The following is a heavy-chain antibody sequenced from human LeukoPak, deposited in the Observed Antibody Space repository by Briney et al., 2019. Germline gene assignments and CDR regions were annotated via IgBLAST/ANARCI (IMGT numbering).Heavy chain of an antibody. Sequence: GRSLRLSCAASGFTFSRFGMHWVRQAPGKGLEWVAVIWYDGSNKYYADSVKGRFTISRDNSKNTLYLEMNSLRAEDTAVYYCARDYYYDSSGYWDYYFDFWGQGTLVSVSS. CDR1: GFTFSRFG. CDR3: ARDYYYDSSGYWDYYFDF. D-gene: IGHD3-22*01. CDR2: IWYDGSNK. J-gene: IGHJ4*02. V-gene: IGHV3-33*01.